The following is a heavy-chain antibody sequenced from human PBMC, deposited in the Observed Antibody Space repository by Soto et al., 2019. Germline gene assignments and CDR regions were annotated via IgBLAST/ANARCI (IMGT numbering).Heavy chain of an antibody. J-gene: IGHJ4*02. D-gene: IGHD3-10*01. CDR1: GGSISSGGYS. CDR2: IYHSGST. V-gene: IGHV4-30-2*01. CDR3: ARAFFGYFDY. Sequence: SETLSLTCAVSGGSISSGGYSWSWIRQPPGKGLEWIGYIYHSGSTYYNPSLKSRVTISVDRSKNQFSLKLSSVTAADTAVYYCARAFFGYFDYWGQGTLVTVSS.